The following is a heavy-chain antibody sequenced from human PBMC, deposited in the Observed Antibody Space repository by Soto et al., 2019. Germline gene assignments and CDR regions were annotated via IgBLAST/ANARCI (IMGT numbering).Heavy chain of an antibody. J-gene: IGHJ6*02. Sequence: ESGGGVVQPGRSLRLSCAASGFTFSSYGMHWVRQAPGKGLEWVAVISYDGSNKYYADSVKGRFTISRDNSKNTLYLQMNSLRAEDTAVYYCAKEVAYYDSSGYSYYGMDVWGQGTTVTVSS. CDR1: GFTFSSYG. CDR3: AKEVAYYDSSGYSYYGMDV. CDR2: ISYDGSNK. D-gene: IGHD3-22*01. V-gene: IGHV3-30*18.